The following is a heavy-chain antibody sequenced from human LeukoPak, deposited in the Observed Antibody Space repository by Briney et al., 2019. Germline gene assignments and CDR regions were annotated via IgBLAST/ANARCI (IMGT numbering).Heavy chain of an antibody. CDR2: INPSGGST. D-gene: IGHD6-13*01. J-gene: IGHJ4*02. CDR3: ARAYLPGYSSSWYEGYYFDY. Sequence: ASVKVSCKASGYTFTSYYMHWVRQAPGQGLEWMGIINPSGGSTSYAQKFQGRVTMTRDMSTSTVYMELSSLRSEDTAVYYCARAYLPGYSSSWYEGYYFDYWGQGTLVTVSS. CDR1: GYTFTSYY. V-gene: IGHV1-46*01.